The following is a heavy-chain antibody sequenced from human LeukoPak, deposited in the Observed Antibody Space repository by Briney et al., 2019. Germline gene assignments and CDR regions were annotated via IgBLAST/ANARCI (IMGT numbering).Heavy chain of an antibody. D-gene: IGHD3-22*01. V-gene: IGHV4-59*01. J-gene: IGHJ4*02. CDR1: GDSISSYY. Sequence: SETLSLTCTVSGDSISSYYWSWIRQPPGKGLEWIGYIYYSGSTNYNPSLKSRVTISVDTSKNQFSLKLSSVTAADTAVYYCARDRYYYDSSGYYEFFDYWGQGTLVTVSS. CDR3: ARDRYYYDSSGYYEFFDY. CDR2: IYYSGST.